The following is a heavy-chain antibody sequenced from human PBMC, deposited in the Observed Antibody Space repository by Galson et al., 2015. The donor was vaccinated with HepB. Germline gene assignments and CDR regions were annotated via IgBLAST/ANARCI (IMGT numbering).Heavy chain of an antibody. J-gene: IGHJ4*02. CDR1: GGSISSSSYY. D-gene: IGHD3-22*01. CDR3: ARQKWYYYDSSGYSEFDY. Sequence: SETLSLTCTVSGGSISSSSYYWGWIRQPPGKGLEWIGSIYYSGSTYYNPSLKSRVTISVDTSKNQFSLKLSSVTAADTAVYYCARQKWYYYDSSGYSEFDYWGQGTLVTVSS. CDR2: IYYSGST. V-gene: IGHV4-39*01.